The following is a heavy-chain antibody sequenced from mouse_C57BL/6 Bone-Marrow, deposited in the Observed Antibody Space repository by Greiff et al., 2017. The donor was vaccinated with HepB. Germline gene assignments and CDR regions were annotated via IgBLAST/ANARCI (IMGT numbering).Heavy chain of an antibody. CDR3: ARRGGSSSYAMDY. V-gene: IGHV3-6*01. CDR1: GYSITSGYY. D-gene: IGHD1-1*01. J-gene: IGHJ4*01. Sequence: EVQRVESGPGLVKPSQSLSLTCSVTGYSITSGYYWNWIRQFPGNKLEWMGYISYDGSNNYNPSLKNRISITRDTSKNQFFLKLNSVTTEDTATYYCARRGGSSSYAMDYWGQGTSVTVSS. CDR2: ISYDGSN.